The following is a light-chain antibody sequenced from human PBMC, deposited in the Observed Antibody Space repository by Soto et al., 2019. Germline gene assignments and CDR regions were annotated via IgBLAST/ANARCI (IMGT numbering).Light chain of an antibody. CDR3: MQGTHWPWT. J-gene: IGKJ1*01. Sequence: DVVMTQSPLSLPVTLGQSASISCRSSQSPVYSDGNTYLHWFQQRPGQSPRRLIYKVSNRDSGVPDRFSGSGSGTDFTLNISRVEAEDVGVSYCMQGTHWPWTFGQGTKVEIK. CDR1: QSPVYSDGNTY. CDR2: KVS. V-gene: IGKV2-30*01.